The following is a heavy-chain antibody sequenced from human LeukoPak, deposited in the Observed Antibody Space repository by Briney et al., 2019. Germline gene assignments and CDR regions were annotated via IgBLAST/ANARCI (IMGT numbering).Heavy chain of an antibody. CDR3: TREGVYAPDPSSYHRDAFDI. D-gene: IGHD2/OR15-2a*01. Sequence: GASVKVSCKASGYTFTSYAMHWVRQAPGQRLEWMGWINAGNGNTKYSQKFQGRVTITADKSTNTAHMELSRLESGDTAVYYCTREGVYAPDPSSYHRDAFDIWGQGTLVIVSS. V-gene: IGHV1-3*01. CDR1: GYTFTSYA. CDR2: INAGNGNT. J-gene: IGHJ3*02.